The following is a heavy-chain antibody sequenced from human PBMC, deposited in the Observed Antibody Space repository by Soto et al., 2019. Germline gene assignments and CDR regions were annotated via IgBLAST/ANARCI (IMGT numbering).Heavy chain of an antibody. D-gene: IGHD4-4*01. CDR1: GFTFTSYG. CDR3: ARSRDGYSFYFYYGMDG. V-gene: IGHV3-30*03. Sequence: GGSLRLSCAASGFTFTSYGMHWVRQAPGKGLEWMALILHDGSAEYYADSVKGRFTISRDDSKNTLYLQMNSLRAEDTAVYYCARSRDGYSFYFYYGMDGWGQGTTVTVSS. CDR2: ILHDGSAE. J-gene: IGHJ6*02.